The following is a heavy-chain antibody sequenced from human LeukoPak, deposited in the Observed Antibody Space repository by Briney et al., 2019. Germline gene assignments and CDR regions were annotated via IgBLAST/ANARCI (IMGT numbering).Heavy chain of an antibody. Sequence: ASVKVSCKASGYTFTNFDINWVRQATGQGFEWMGWMNPNSGDTGYAQKFQGRVSMTRDTSINTDYMEMQRVTSDDTAVYFCARGAEAETSPLDFWGQGTLVIVS. CDR2: MNPNSGDT. CDR3: ARGAEAETSPLDF. V-gene: IGHV1-8*01. D-gene: IGHD6-19*01. CDR1: GYTFTNFD. J-gene: IGHJ4*02.